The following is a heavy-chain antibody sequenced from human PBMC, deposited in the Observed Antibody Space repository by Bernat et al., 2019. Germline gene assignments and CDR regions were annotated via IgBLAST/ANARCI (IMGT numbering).Heavy chain of an antibody. Sequence: EVQLVESGGGLVQPGGSLRLSCAASGFTFSSYWMSWVRQAPGKGLEWVANIKQDGSEKYYVDSVKGRFTISRNNAKNSLYLQMNSLRAEDTAVYYCARVARLEATTEAAFDYWGQGTLVTVSS. CDR2: IKQDGSEK. CDR3: ARVARLEATTEAAFDY. D-gene: IGHD5-12*01. CDR1: GFTFSSYW. V-gene: IGHV3-7*03. J-gene: IGHJ4*02.